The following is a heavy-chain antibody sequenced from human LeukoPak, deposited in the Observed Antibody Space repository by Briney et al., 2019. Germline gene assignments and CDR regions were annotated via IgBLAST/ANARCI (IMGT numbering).Heavy chain of an antibody. V-gene: IGHV4-34*01. CDR1: GVSFSGYY. Sequence: SETLSLTCAVYGVSFSGYYWSWIRQPPGKGLEWIGEINHSGSTNYNPSLKSRVTISVDTSKNQFSLKLSSVTAADTAVYYCARDRERLWSEGNNWFDPWGQGTLVTVSS. J-gene: IGHJ5*02. D-gene: IGHD5-18*01. CDR2: INHSGST. CDR3: ARDRERLWSEGNNWFDP.